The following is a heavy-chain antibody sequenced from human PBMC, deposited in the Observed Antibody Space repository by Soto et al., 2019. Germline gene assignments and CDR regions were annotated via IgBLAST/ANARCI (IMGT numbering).Heavy chain of an antibody. CDR3: ARPKVTARGHFDY. Sequence: SGGSLRLSCAASAFTFTTYTMSWVRQAPGKGLEWVSSISPSGDNTDYADSVKGRFTISRDNYKNMLYLQMNSLRVEETAVYYRARPKVTARGHFDYWGQGTLVTVS. J-gene: IGHJ4*02. CDR1: AFTFTTYT. D-gene: IGHD2-21*02. CDR2: ISPSGDNT. V-gene: IGHV3-23*01.